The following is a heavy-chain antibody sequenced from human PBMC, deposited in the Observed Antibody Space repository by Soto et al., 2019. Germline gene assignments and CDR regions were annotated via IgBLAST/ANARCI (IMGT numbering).Heavy chain of an antibody. Sequence: SVKVSCKTSGYTFTGNYLQWVRQAPGQGLEWMGGIIPIFGTANYAQKFQGRVTITADESTSTAYMELSSLRSEDTAVYYCASLTPGIAAAGTDAFDIWGQGTMVTVSS. CDR2: IIPIFGTA. CDR1: GYTFTGNY. CDR3: ASLTPGIAAAGTDAFDI. D-gene: IGHD6-13*01. J-gene: IGHJ3*02. V-gene: IGHV1-69*13.